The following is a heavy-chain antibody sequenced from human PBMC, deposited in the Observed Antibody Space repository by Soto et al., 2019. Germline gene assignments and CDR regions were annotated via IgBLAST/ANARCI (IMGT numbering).Heavy chain of an antibody. CDR2: IIISSSYI. Sequence: PGGSLRLSCAASGFTFSSYSMNWVRQAPGKGLGGVSSIIISSSYIYYADSVKARSPTSRDNAKTSRYRQINGREPGDTPGFYCARNIGFGEEGVYYSYYGLDVWGQGTTVTLS. CDR1: GFTFSSYS. V-gene: IGHV3-21*01. J-gene: IGHJ6*02. D-gene: IGHD3-10*01. CDR3: ARNIGFGEEGVYYSYYGLDV.